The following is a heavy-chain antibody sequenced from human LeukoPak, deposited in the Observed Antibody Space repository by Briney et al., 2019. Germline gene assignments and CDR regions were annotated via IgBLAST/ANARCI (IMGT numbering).Heavy chain of an antibody. D-gene: IGHD6-13*01. V-gene: IGHV4-39*01. CDR2: IYYSGST. Sequence: SETLSLTCTVSGGSISSYYWSWIRQPPGKGLEWIGSIYYSGSTYYNPSLKSRVTISIDTSKNQFSLKLSSVTAADTAVYYCARHDRGWSTWSDWGQGTLATVSS. CDR3: ARHDRGWSTWSD. CDR1: GGSISSYY. J-gene: IGHJ4*02.